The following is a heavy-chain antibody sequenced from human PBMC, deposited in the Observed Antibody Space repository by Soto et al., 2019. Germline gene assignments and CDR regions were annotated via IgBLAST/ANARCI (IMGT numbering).Heavy chain of an antibody. D-gene: IGHD6-19*01. J-gene: IGHJ4*02. Sequence: GSLRLSCAASGFTFDDYGMSWVRQAPGKGLEWVSGINWNGGSTGYAGSVKGRFTISRDNAKNSLYLQMNSLRAEDTALYYCARTRYGSGWEGGYYFDYWGQGTLVTVSS. CDR3: ARTRYGSGWEGGYYFDY. CDR1: GFTFDDYG. CDR2: INWNGGST. V-gene: IGHV3-20*04.